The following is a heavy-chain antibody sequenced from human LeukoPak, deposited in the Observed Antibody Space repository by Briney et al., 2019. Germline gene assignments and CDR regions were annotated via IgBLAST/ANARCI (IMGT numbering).Heavy chain of an antibody. CDR2: ISRSGGSI. CDR3: ARSLKVSAALDVFDI. J-gene: IGHJ3*02. D-gene: IGHD2-2*01. Sequence: GGSLRLSCAASEFTFSSHSMNWVRKAPGKGLEWVSSISRSGGSIYYADSLKGRFTISRDNAKNSLYLQMNSLRAEDTAVYFCARSLKVSAALDVFDIWGQGTMVTVSS. V-gene: IGHV3-21*01. CDR1: EFTFSSHS.